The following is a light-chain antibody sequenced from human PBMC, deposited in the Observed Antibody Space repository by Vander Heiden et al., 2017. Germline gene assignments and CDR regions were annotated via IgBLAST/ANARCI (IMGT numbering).Light chain of an antibody. CDR1: QSISSY. CDR3: QLNDSTAPRT. CDR2: AAS. V-gene: IGKV1-39*01. Sequence: DIQMTQPPSSLSASVGDRVTITCRASQSISSYLNWYQQKPGKAPKLLIYAASSMQCGVPSRFSGSAYGIDFTLTISSRQPEDFTPYYCQLNDSTAPRTFGPGTKVEIK. J-gene: IGKJ1*01.